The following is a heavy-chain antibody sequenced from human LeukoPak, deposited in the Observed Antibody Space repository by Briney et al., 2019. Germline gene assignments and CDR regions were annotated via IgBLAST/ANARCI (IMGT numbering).Heavy chain of an antibody. CDR1: RFTFTSYA. CDR3: AGDGGGTSADYYFDY. Sequence: TGGSLRLSCAASRFTFTSYAMHWVRQAPGKGLEWVAVLSYDGRDKHYADSVKGRFTISRDNSKSTLYLQMNSLRAEDTAVYYCAGDGGGTSADYYFDYWGQGTLVTVSS. V-gene: IGHV3-30*04. CDR2: LSYDGRDK. D-gene: IGHD2-2*01. J-gene: IGHJ4*02.